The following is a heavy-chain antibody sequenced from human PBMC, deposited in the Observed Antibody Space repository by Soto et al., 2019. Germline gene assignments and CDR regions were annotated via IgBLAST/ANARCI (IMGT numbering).Heavy chain of an antibody. CDR1: GGSFSGYY. V-gene: IGHV4-34*01. Sequence: PSETLSLTCAVYGGSFSGYYWSWIRQPPGKGLEWIGEINHSGSTNYNPSLKSRVTISVDTSKNQFSLKLSSVTAADTAVYYCARGIRYCSGGSCYLSRLLLWFAPWGQGTLVTVSS. J-gene: IGHJ5*02. D-gene: IGHD2-15*01. CDR2: INHSGST. CDR3: ARGIRYCSGGSCYLSRLLLWFAP.